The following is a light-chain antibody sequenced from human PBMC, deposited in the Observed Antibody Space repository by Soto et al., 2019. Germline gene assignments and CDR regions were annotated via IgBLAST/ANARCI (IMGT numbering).Light chain of an antibody. CDR2: AAS. J-gene: IGKJ1*01. CDR1: QGIGSW. Sequence: DIQMTQSPSFVSASVGDRVTITCRASQGIGSWLAWYQQKPGKGPKLLIYAASSLQSGVPSRFSGSGSGTDFTLTISSLQPEDFATYYCQQANSFPRTFGQGTKVDIK. CDR3: QQANSFPRT. V-gene: IGKV1D-12*01.